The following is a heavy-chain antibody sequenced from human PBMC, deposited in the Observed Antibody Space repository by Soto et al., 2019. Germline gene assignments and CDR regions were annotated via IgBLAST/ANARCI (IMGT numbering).Heavy chain of an antibody. CDR3: AKDRWPRTEEGGYSSGWFDY. Sequence: GGSLRLSCAASGFTFSSYAMSWVRQAPGKGLEWVSAISGSGGSTYYADSVKGRFTISRDNSKNTLYLQMNSLRAEDTAVYYCAKDRWPRTEEGGYSSGWFDYWGQGTLVTVSS. J-gene: IGHJ4*02. D-gene: IGHD6-19*01. CDR1: GFTFSSYA. V-gene: IGHV3-23*01. CDR2: ISGSGGST.